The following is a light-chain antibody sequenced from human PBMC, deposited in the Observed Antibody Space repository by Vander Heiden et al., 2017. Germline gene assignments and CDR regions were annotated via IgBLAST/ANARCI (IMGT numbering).Light chain of an antibody. CDR1: SGTVSTGCN. J-gene: IGLJ3*02. Sequence: QTVLTQEPSFSVSPGGTVTLTCGLRSGTVSTGCNPRRYEKAPGQAPSTHSHSTKTRSSGVPDRFSGSILGNKAALTITGAQADDECDYYCVLYMGGTWVFGGGTKLTVL. CDR3: VLYMGGTWV. CDR2: STK. V-gene: IGLV8-61*01.